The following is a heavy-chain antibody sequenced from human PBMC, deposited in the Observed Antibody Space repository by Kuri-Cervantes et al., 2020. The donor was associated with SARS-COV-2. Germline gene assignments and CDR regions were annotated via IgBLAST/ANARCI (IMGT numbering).Heavy chain of an antibody. V-gene: IGHV3-15*07. CDR2: IKSKTDGGTT. Sequence: GGSLRLSCAASGFTFSNAWMNWVRQAPGKGLEWVGRIKSKTDGGTTDYAAPVKGRFTISRDDSKNTLYLQMNSLKTEDTAAYYCTTVGTGYSYGFDYYGMDVWGQGTTVTVSS. CDR3: TTVGTGYSYGFDYYGMDV. CDR1: GFTFSNAW. J-gene: IGHJ6*02. D-gene: IGHD5-18*01.